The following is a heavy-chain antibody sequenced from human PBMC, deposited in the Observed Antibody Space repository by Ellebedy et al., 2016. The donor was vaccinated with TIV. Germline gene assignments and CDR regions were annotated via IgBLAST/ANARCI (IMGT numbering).Heavy chain of an antibody. CDR2: IKQDGSEK. CDR3: AREVQQLPTDV. D-gene: IGHD6-13*01. J-gene: IGHJ6*04. V-gene: IGHV3-7*01. CDR1: GFTFSSYW. Sequence: GGSLRLXXAASGFTFSSYWMSWVRQAPGKGLEWVANIKQDGSEKYYVDSVKGRFTISRDNAKNSLYLQMNSLRAEDTAVYYCAREVQQLPTDVWGKGTTVTVSS.